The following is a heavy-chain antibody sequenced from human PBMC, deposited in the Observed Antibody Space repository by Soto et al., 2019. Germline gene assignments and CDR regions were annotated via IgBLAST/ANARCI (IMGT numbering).Heavy chain of an antibody. CDR3: AKVSLGATTITDFYYYGMDV. D-gene: IGHD1-26*01. J-gene: IGHJ6*02. V-gene: IGHV3-23*01. Sequence: GGSLRLSCAASGFTFDNYAMNWVRRAPGKGLEWVSGITGSGENTYYADSVKGRFTISRDNSKNTLYVQLNSLRVEDTAIYYCAKVSLGATTITDFYYYGMDVWGQGTMVTAP. CDR2: ITGSGENT. CDR1: GFTFDNYA.